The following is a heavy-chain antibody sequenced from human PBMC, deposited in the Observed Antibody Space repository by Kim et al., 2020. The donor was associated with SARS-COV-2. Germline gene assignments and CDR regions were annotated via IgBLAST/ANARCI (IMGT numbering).Heavy chain of an antibody. V-gene: IGHV1-58*02. CDR1: GFTFSTSA. J-gene: IGHJ2*01. D-gene: IGHD3-9*01. CDR3: AATLRYYDILTGSGYFDL. CDR2: IVVGSDNT. Sequence: SVKVSCKASGFTFSTSAMQWVRQARGQRLEWIGWIVVGSDNTNYAQKFQERVTISRDMSTSTVYMELSSLRSEDTAMYYCAATLRYYDILTGSGYFDLWGRGTLVTVSS.